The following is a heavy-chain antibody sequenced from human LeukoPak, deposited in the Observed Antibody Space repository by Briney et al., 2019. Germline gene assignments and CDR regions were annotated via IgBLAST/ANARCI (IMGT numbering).Heavy chain of an antibody. CDR1: GFTCSSYS. V-gene: IGHV3-21*01. Sequence: GGSLRLSCVASGFTCSSYSMNWVRQAPGKGLEWVSSISNSSSYIYYADSVKGRFTISRDNAKNSLYLQMNSLRAEDTAVYYCARWRYSGSHLIRDFAFDIWGQGTMVTVSS. CDR2: ISNSSSYI. D-gene: IGHD1-26*01. J-gene: IGHJ3*02. CDR3: ARWRYSGSHLIRDFAFDI.